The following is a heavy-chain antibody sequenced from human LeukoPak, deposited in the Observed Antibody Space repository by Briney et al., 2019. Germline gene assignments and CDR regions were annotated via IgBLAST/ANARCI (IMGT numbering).Heavy chain of an antibody. CDR2: IYYSGST. CDR3: ARAYIVVPTGNWFDP. J-gene: IGHJ5*02. CDR1: GGSISSSSYY. V-gene: IGHV4-39*07. Sequence: PSETLSLTCTVSGGSISSSSYYWGWIRQPPGKGLEWIGSIYYSGSTYYNPPLKSQVTISVDTSKNQFSLKLSSVTAADTAVYYCARAYIVVPTGNWFDPWGQGTLVTVSS. D-gene: IGHD2-2*01.